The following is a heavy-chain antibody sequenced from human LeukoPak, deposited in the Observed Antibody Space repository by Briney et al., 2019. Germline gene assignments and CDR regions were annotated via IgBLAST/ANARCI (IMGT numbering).Heavy chain of an antibody. V-gene: IGHV1-18*01. CDR1: GYTFTSYG. CDR2: ISAYNGNT. Sequence: ASVKVSCKASGYTFTSYGISWVRQAPGQGLEWMGWISAYNGNTSYAQKLQGRVTMTTDTSTSTAYMELRSLRSDDTAVYYCARDQASSGWYTGVFDYWGQGTLVTVSS. CDR3: ARDQASSGWYTGVFDY. J-gene: IGHJ4*02. D-gene: IGHD6-19*01.